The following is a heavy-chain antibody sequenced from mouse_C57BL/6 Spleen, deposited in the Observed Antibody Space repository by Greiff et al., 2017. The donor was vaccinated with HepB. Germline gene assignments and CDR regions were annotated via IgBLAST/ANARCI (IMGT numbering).Heavy chain of an antibody. CDR2: IDPSDSYT. J-gene: IGHJ4*01. V-gene: IGHV1-50*01. D-gene: IGHD1-1*01. CDR1: GYTFTSYW. Sequence: QVQLQQPGAELVKPGASVKLSCKASGYTFTSYWMQWVKQRPGQGLEWIGEIDPSDSYTNYNQKFKGKATLTVDTSSSTDYMQLSSLTSEDSAVYYCARKGVYYYGSSSYAMDYWGQGTSVTVSS. CDR3: ARKGVYYYGSSSYAMDY.